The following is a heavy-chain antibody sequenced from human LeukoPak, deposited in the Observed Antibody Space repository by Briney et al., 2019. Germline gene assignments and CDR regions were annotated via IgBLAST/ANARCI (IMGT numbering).Heavy chain of an antibody. V-gene: IGHV3-53*01. D-gene: IGHD5-18*01. CDR1: GFTVSSNY. Sequence: GGSLRLSCAASGFTVSSNYMSWVRQAPGKGLEWVSVIYSGGSTYYADSVKGRFTISRDNSKNALYLQMNSLRAEDTAVYYCAREIIQLPGYFDYWGQGTLVTVSS. CDR2: IYSGGST. J-gene: IGHJ4*02. CDR3: AREIIQLPGYFDY.